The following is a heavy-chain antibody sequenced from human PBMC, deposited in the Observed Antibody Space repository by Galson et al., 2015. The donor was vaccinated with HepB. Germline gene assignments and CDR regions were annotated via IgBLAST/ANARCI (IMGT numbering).Heavy chain of an antibody. Sequence: SLRLSCAASGFYFNDYNMNWVRQVPGKGLEWVSSISASSGQIYYEDSVKGRFTVSRDNDKRSLYLHMGRLRPEDTAVYFCGRDRGRPDSFDIWGQGTMVTVSS. CDR3: GRDRGRPDSFDI. J-gene: IGHJ3*02. V-gene: IGHV3-21*01. CDR2: ISASSGQI. CDR1: GFYFNDYN. D-gene: IGHD1-26*01.